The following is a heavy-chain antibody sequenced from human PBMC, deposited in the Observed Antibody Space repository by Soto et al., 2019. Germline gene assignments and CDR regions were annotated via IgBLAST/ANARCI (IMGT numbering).Heavy chain of an antibody. D-gene: IGHD2-15*01. V-gene: IGHV1-3*01. Sequence: QVQLVHTGAEVKKPGASVKVSCKASGYTFTSYAMHWVRQAPGQRLEWMGRINAGNGNTKYSQKFQGRVTITRDTSANTAYIELGSGRFEDTALYYCARCLGGVASRGDYWGQGTLVTVSS. CDR2: INAGNGNT. J-gene: IGHJ4*02. CDR1: GYTFTSYA. CDR3: ARCLGGVASRGDY.